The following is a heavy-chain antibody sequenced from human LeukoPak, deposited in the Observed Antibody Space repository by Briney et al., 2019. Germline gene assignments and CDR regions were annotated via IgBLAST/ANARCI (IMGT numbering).Heavy chain of an antibody. Sequence: TSETLSLTCAVYGGSFSGYYWNWIRQPPGKGLEWIGEINHSGSTNYNPSLKSRVTISQDTSKKQFSLKLNSVTAADTAVYYCSRAQLEIPLDYWGQGTLVTISS. D-gene: IGHD3-3*01. V-gene: IGHV4-34*01. CDR3: SRAQLEIPLDY. CDR1: GGSFSGYY. J-gene: IGHJ4*02. CDR2: INHSGST.